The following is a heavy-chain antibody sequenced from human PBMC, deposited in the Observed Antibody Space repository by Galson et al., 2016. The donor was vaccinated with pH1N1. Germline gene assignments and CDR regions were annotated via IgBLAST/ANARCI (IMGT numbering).Heavy chain of an antibody. D-gene: IGHD4-17*01. CDR2: ISGSGGRK. V-gene: IGHV3-23*01. CDR1: GSNSDYN. J-gene: IGHJ3*02. CDR3: AKGGYGDYGLDVFDI. Sequence: SLRLSCAASGSNSDYNMNWVRLAPGKGLEWVSSISGSGGRKHYADSVQGRFIISRDNSKNTLYLQMNSHRAGDPALYFCAKGGYGDYGLDVFDIWGQGTMVIVSS.